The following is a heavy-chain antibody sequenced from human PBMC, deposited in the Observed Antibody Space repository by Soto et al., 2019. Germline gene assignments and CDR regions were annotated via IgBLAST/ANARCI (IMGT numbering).Heavy chain of an antibody. CDR3: ARDQCGSYSPPGAFDI. J-gene: IGHJ3*02. V-gene: IGHV3-48*02. CDR2: ISGSSSTI. Sequence: GGSLRLSCAASGFTFSSYSMNWVRQAPGKGLEWVSYISGSSSTIYYADSVKGRFTISRDNAKNSLYLQMNSLRDEDPAVYYCARDQCGSYSPPGAFDIWGQGTMVTVSS. D-gene: IGHD1-26*01. CDR1: GFTFSSYS.